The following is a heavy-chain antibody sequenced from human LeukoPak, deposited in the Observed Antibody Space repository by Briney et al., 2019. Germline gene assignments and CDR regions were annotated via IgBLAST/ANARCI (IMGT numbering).Heavy chain of an antibody. J-gene: IGHJ4*02. CDR1: GFTFSDYY. CDR3: AREHTSGTYYIDY. Sequence: GGSLRLSCAASGFTFSDYYMTWIRQAPGKGLEWVSYISNSGSTIYYADSVKGRFTISRDNGKNSLYLQMNSLRAEDTAVYYCAREHTSGTYYIDYWGQGTLVAVSS. V-gene: IGHV3-11*01. CDR2: ISNSGSTI. D-gene: IGHD1-26*01.